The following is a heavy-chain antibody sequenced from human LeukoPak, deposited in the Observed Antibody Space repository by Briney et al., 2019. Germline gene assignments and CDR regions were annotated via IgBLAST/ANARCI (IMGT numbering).Heavy chain of an antibody. V-gene: IGHV1-46*01. CDR3: AGAAAGTAFDY. CDR2: INPSGGST. J-gene: IGHJ4*02. CDR1: GYTFTSYY. D-gene: IGHD6-13*01. Sequence: GASVKVSCKASGYTFTSYYMHWVRQAPGQGLEWMGIINPSGGSTSYAQKFQGRVTMTRDTSTSTVYMELSSLRSEDTAVYYCAGAAAGTAFDYWGQGTLVTVSS.